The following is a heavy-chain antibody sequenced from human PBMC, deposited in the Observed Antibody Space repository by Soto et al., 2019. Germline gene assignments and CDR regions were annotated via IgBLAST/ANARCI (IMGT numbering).Heavy chain of an antibody. V-gene: IGHV1-18*01. D-gene: IGHD3-3*01. J-gene: IGHJ6*03. Sequence: QAPLVQSGAEMKKPGASVKVSCKASGYTLSNYGISWVRQAPGQGLEWMGWSSTYNGNTKYAKKFQGRVTMTTDTTTITAYRELRSLRSDDTAVYYCVRDHHDFSSDYHYCHRDVWGKGTTVTVS. CDR1: GYTLSNYG. CDR2: SSTYNGNT. CDR3: VRDHHDFSSDYHYCHRDV.